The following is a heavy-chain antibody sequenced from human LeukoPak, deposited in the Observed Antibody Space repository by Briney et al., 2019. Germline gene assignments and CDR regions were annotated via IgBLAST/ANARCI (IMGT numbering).Heavy chain of an antibody. CDR3: ARGTGN. CDR1: GGSFSGYY. D-gene: IGHD4-11*01. J-gene: IGHJ4*02. V-gene: IGHV4-34*01. Sequence: SETLSLTCAVYGGSFSGYYWSWIRQPLGKGLEWIGEINHSGSTNYNPSLKSRVTISVDTSKNQFSLKLSSVTAADTAVYYCARGTGNWGQGTLVTVSS. CDR2: INHSGST.